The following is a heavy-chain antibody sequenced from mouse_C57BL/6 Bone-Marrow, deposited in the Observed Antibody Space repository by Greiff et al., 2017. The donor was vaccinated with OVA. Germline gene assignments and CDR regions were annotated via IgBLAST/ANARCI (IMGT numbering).Heavy chain of an antibody. CDR3: AIVPYSNYLRGDYFDD. CDR1: GYTFTSYW. CDR2: IHPSASDT. D-gene: IGHD2-5*01. Sequence: QVQLQQPGAELVKPGASVKVSCKASGYTFTSYWMHWVKQRPGQGLEWIGRIHPSASDTNYNQKFKGKATLTVDKSSSTAYMQLSSLTSEDSAVYYCAIVPYSNYLRGDYFDDWGQGTTLTVSS. V-gene: IGHV1-74*01. J-gene: IGHJ2*01.